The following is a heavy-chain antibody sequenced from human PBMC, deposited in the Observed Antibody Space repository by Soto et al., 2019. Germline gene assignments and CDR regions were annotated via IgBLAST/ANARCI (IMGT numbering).Heavy chain of an antibody. CDR2: IYHSGIT. Sequence: SETLSLTCVISSGSITSTNWWSWVRQPPGKGLEWIGEIYHSGITKYNPALRSRVTISVDKSDNHFSLELSSVTAADSAVYYCARTVAHCSGGSCYPASANYYYYYYMDVWGKGTTVTVSS. CDR1: SGSITSTNW. J-gene: IGHJ6*03. D-gene: IGHD2-15*01. V-gene: IGHV4-4*02. CDR3: ARTVAHCSGGSCYPASANYYYYYYMDV.